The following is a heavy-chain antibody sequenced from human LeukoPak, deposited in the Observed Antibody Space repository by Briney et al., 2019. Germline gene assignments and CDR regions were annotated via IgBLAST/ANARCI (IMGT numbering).Heavy chain of an antibody. CDR2: IYTSGST. Sequence: PSETLSLTCTVSGGSISSGSYYWSWIRQPAGKGLEWIGRIYTSGSTNYNPSLKSRVTISVDTSKNQFSLKLSSVTAADTAVYYCARANGGGATPDYWGQGTLVTVSS. V-gene: IGHV4-61*02. J-gene: IGHJ4*02. CDR3: ARANGGGATPDY. D-gene: IGHD1-26*01. CDR1: GGSISSGSYY.